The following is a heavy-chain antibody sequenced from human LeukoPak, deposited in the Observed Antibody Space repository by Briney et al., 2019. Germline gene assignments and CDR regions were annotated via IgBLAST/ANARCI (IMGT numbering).Heavy chain of an antibody. CDR1: GGSMSTYY. CDR2: IYYSGST. V-gene: IGHV4-59*06. CDR3: ARGWLVPTPDY. J-gene: IGHJ4*02. D-gene: IGHD6-19*01. Sequence: PSETLSLTCTVSGGSMSTYYWSWIRQHPGKGLEWIGYIYYSGSTYYNPSLKSRVTISVDTSKNQFSLKLSSVTAADTAVYYCARGWLVPTPDYWGQGTLVTVSS.